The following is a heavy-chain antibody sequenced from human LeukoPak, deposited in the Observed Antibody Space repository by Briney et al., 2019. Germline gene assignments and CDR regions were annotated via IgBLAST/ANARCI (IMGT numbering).Heavy chain of an antibody. CDR2: INHSGST. V-gene: IGHV4-34*01. Sequence: SETLSLTCTVSGGSISSYYWSWIRQPPGKGLEWIGEINHSGSTNYNPSLKSRVTISIDTSKNQFSLKLSSVTAADTAVYYCASPRCSGGSCYPYFDYWGQGTLVTVSS. D-gene: IGHD2-15*01. J-gene: IGHJ4*02. CDR1: GGSISSYY. CDR3: ASPRCSGGSCYPYFDY.